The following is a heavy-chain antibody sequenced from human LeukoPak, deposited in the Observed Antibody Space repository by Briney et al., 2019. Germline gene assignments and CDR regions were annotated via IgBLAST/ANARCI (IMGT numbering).Heavy chain of an antibody. CDR1: GGSFGGYY. Sequence: SGTLSLTCAVYGGSFGGYYWSWIRQPPGKGLEWIGEINHSGSTKYNPSLKSRVTISVDTSKNHFSLNLSSVTAADTAVYYCARGQWLAPTGDYWGQGTLVTVSS. J-gene: IGHJ4*02. CDR2: INHSGST. D-gene: IGHD6-19*01. V-gene: IGHV4-34*01. CDR3: ARGQWLAPTGDY.